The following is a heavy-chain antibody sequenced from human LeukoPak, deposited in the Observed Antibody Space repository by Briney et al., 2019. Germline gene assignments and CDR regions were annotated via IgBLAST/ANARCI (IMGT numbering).Heavy chain of an antibody. CDR3: AQLLLRGPTA. CDR1: GFTFTNYY. V-gene: IGHV3-7*01. CDR2: TNQVGTET. D-gene: IGHD2-15*01. Sequence: GGSLRLSCAVSGFTFTNYYMSWVRQAPGKGLEWVANTNQVGTETFYVDSVKGRFTISRDNAKNSLYLQMSSLRAEDTAVYYCAQLLLRGPTAWGQGTLVTVSS. J-gene: IGHJ4*02.